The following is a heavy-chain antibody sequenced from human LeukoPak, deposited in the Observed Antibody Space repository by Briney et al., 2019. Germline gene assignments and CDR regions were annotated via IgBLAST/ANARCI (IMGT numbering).Heavy chain of an antibody. D-gene: IGHD3-22*01. CDR1: GFXFRSYS. CDR2: ISSSSSTI. V-gene: IGHV3-48*02. J-gene: IGHJ4*02. CDR3: ARARYYYDSSGYYFDY. Sequence: GGSLRLSCAASGFXFRSYSINWVRQAPGKGLEWVSYISSSSSTIYYADSVKGRFTISRDNAKNSLYVQMNSLRDEDTAVYFCARARYYYDSSGYYFDYWGQGTLVTVSS.